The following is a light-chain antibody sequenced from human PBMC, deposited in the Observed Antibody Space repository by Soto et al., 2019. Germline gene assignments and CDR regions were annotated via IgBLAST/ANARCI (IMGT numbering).Light chain of an antibody. CDR2: AAS. J-gene: IGKJ1*01. Sequence: DIQMTQSPSSLSASVGDRVTITCRASQAIHSYLNWYLQKPGKAPKLLIYAASSLQSGVPSRFSGSGSETDFTLTISSLQPEDFATYSCQQSYSTTWTFGQGTKVEIQ. V-gene: IGKV1-39*01. CDR1: QAIHSY. CDR3: QQSYSTTWT.